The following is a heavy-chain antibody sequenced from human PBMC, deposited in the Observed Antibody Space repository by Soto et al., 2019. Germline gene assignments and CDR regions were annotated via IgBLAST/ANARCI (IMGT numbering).Heavy chain of an antibody. V-gene: IGHV4-34*01. CDR1: GDSISNLDYF. CDR3: ARGRYYDSSGFCY. Sequence: PSETLSLTCSVSGDSISNLDYFWSWIRQPPGKGLEWIGEINHSGSTNYNPSLKSRVTISVDTSKNQFSLKLSSVTAADTAVYYCARGRYYDSSGFCYWGQGTLVTVSS. J-gene: IGHJ4*02. CDR2: INHSGST. D-gene: IGHD3-22*01.